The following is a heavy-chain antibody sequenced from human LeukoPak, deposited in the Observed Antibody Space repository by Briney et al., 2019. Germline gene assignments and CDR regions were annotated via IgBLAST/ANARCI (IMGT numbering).Heavy chain of an antibody. V-gene: IGHV1-69*05. D-gene: IGHD1-1*01. CDR2: IIPIFGTA. Sequence: SVKVSCKASGGTFSSYAISWVRQAPGQGLEWMGGIIPIFGTANYAQKFQGRVTITTDESTSTAYMELSSLTSEDTAVYYCAGGTGTYAPHFDYWGQGTLVTVSS. CDR1: GGTFSSYA. J-gene: IGHJ4*02. CDR3: AGGTGTYAPHFDY.